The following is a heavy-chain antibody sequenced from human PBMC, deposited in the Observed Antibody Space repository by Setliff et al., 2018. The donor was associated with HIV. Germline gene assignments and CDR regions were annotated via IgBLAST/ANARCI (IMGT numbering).Heavy chain of an antibody. CDR2: IYYSGST. Sequence: SETLSLTCTVSDASITADTFYWNWLRQPPGKGLEWIGSIYYSGSTYYNPSLNSRVTISVDASKNQFSLKLSSVTAADTAVYYCASLPPLYDSSGYYFDYWGQGTLVTVSS. V-gene: IGHV4-39*01. CDR3: ASLPPLYDSSGYYFDY. J-gene: IGHJ4*02. CDR1: DASITADTFY. D-gene: IGHD3-22*01.